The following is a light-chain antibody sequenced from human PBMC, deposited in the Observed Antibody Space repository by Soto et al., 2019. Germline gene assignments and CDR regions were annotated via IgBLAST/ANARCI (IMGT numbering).Light chain of an antibody. CDR3: QHYNNWPWT. CDR1: QSVDIN. Sequence: EIVMTQPPATLSVSPGERATLSCRASQSVDINLAWYQKKAGQAPRLLIYGASTRATAIPARFSGSGSGTEFTLTISSLQSEDFAVYFCQHYNNWPWTFGQGTKVEI. V-gene: IGKV3-15*01. CDR2: GAS. J-gene: IGKJ1*01.